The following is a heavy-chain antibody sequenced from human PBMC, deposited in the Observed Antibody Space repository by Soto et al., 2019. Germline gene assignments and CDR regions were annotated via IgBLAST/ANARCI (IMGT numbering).Heavy chain of an antibody. CDR1: GGSFSGYY. Sequence: PSETLSLTCAVYGGSFSGYYWSWIRQPPGKGLEWIGEINHSGSTNYNPSLKSRVTISVDTSKNQFSLKLSSVTAADTAVYYCARASYYYASSGYYHYWGQG. D-gene: IGHD3-22*01. CDR2: INHSGST. CDR3: ARASYYYASSGYYHY. J-gene: IGHJ4*02. V-gene: IGHV4-34*01.